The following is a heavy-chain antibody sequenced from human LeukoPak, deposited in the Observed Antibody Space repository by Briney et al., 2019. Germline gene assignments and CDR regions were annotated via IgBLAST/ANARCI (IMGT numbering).Heavy chain of an antibody. Sequence: PGGSLRLSCAASGFTFSSYGMHWVRQAPGKGLEWVAFIRYDGSNKYYADSVKGRFTISRDNSKNTLYLQMNSLRAEDTAVYYCGRDGRLIQLWFDPWGQGTLVTVSS. D-gene: IGHD5-18*01. J-gene: IGHJ5*02. CDR1: GFTFSSYG. V-gene: IGHV3-30*02. CDR2: IRYDGSNK. CDR3: GRDGRLIQLWFDP.